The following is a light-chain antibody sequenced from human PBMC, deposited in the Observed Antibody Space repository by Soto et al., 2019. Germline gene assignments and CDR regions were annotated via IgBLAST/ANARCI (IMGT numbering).Light chain of an antibody. Sequence: DIQMTQSPSTLSASVGARVTITFRASQSISSWLDWYQQKPGKAPKLLIYKASSLESGVPSRFSGSGSGTEFTLTISSLQPDDFATYYCQQFNNYPWTFGQGTRVEIK. CDR2: KAS. V-gene: IGKV1-5*03. J-gene: IGKJ1*01. CDR3: QQFNNYPWT. CDR1: QSISSW.